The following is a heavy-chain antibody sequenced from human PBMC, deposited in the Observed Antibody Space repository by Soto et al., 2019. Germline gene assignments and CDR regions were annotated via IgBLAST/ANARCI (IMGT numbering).Heavy chain of an antibody. D-gene: IGHD5-12*01. CDR1: GYTFTSYG. CDR2: ISAYNGNT. CDR3: AREGGLYSGYDHEPHPGFDY. J-gene: IGHJ4*02. Sequence: ASVKVSCKASGYTFTSYGISWVRQAPGQGLEWMGWISAYNGNTNYAQKLQGRVTMTTDTSTSTAYMELRSLRSDDTAVYYCAREGGLYSGYDHEPHPGFDYWGQGTLVTVSS. V-gene: IGHV1-18*01.